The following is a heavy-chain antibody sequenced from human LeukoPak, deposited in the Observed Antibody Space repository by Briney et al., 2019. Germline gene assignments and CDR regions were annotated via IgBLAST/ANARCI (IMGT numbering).Heavy chain of an antibody. D-gene: IGHD3-22*01. CDR2: ISGSGGST. V-gene: IGHV3-23*01. Sequence: GGSLRLSCVASGFTFSSYAMTWVRQAPGKGLEWVSVISGSGGSTYYADSVKGRFTISRDNSRNTLYPQVNSLRAEDTAVYYCAKDASYDTSGYYPDFDYWGQGTLVTVSS. CDR3: AKDASYDTSGYYPDFDY. CDR1: GFTFSSYA. J-gene: IGHJ4*02.